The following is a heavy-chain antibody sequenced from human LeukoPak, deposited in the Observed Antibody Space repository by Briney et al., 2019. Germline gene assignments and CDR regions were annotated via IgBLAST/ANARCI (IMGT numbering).Heavy chain of an antibody. Sequence: GGSLRLSCAASGFTFSSYAMSWVRQALGKGLEWVSAISGSGGSTYYADSVKGRFTISRDNSKNTLYLQMNSLRAEDTAVYYCASTGARYYYDSSGYYSFDYWGQGTLVTVSS. CDR3: ASTGARYYYDSSGYYSFDY. CDR1: GFTFSSYA. D-gene: IGHD3-22*01. V-gene: IGHV3-23*01. CDR2: ISGSGGST. J-gene: IGHJ4*02.